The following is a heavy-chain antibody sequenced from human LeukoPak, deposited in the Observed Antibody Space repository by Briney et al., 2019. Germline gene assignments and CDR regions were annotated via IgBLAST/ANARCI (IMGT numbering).Heavy chain of an antibody. D-gene: IGHD5-18*01. V-gene: IGHV3-9*01. Sequence: GGSLRLSCAASGVSISTYWMSWVRQAPGKGLEWVSGISWNSGSIGYADSVKGRFTISRDNAKNSLYLQMNSLRAEDTAVYYCARDEQTRGYSYGIYAFDIWGQGTMVTVSS. CDR3: ARDEQTRGYSYGIYAFDI. CDR2: ISWNSGSI. J-gene: IGHJ3*02. CDR1: GVSISTYW.